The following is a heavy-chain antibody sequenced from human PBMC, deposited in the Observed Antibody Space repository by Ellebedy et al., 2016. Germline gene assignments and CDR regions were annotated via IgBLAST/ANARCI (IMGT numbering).Heavy chain of an antibody. CDR2: ISYDGSNK. J-gene: IGHJ3*02. V-gene: IGHV3-30*18. Sequence: GGSLRLSXAASGFTFSSYGMHWVRQAPGKGLEWVAVISYDGSNKYYADSVKGRFTISRDNSKNTLYLQMNSLRAEDTALYYCAKDADDAFDIWGQGTMVTVSS. CDR1: GFTFSSYG. CDR3: AKDADDAFDI.